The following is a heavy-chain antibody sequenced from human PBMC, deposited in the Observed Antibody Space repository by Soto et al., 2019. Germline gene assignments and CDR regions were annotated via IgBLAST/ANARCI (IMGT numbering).Heavy chain of an antibody. J-gene: IGHJ4*02. CDR3: ARQIYDSDTGPNFQYYFDS. Sequence: LGQSLKISCKGSGYSFAGYWITWVRQKPGKGLEWMGRIDPSDSQTYYSPSFRGHVTISATKSITTVFLWWSSLRASDTAMYYCARQIYDSDTGPNFQYYFDSWGQGTPVTVSS. CDR1: GYSFAGYW. D-gene: IGHD3-22*01. V-gene: IGHV5-10-1*01. CDR2: IDPSDSQT.